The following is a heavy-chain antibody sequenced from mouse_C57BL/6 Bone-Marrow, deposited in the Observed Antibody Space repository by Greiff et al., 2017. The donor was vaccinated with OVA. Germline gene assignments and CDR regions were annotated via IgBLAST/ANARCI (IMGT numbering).Heavy chain of an antibody. D-gene: IGHD2-4*01. Sequence: EVQVVESGGDLVKPGGSLKLSCAASGFTFSSYGMSWVRQTPDKRLEWVATISSGGSYTYYPDSVKGRFTISRDNAKNTLYLQMSSLKSEDTAMYYGARRGIYYDYSFAYWGQGTLVTVSA. CDR2: ISSGGSYT. J-gene: IGHJ3*01. CDR1: GFTFSSYG. V-gene: IGHV5-6*01. CDR3: ARRGIYYDYSFAY.